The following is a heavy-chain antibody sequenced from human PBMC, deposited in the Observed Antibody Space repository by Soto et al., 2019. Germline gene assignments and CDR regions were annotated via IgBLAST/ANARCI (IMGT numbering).Heavy chain of an antibody. J-gene: IGHJ3*02. V-gene: IGHV4-59*12. CDR3: ARVGKLELQGGAFDI. Sequence: SETLSLTCTVSGGSISSYYWSWIRQPPGKGLEWIGYIYYSGSTNYNPSLKSRVTISVDTSKNQFSLKLSSVTAADTAVYYCARVGKLELQGGAFDIWGQGTMVTVSS. D-gene: IGHD1-7*01. CDR1: GGSISSYY. CDR2: IYYSGST.